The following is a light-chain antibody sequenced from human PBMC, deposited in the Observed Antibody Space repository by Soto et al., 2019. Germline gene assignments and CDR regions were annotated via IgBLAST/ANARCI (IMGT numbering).Light chain of an antibody. CDR3: SSYASSSSYV. CDR2: GNS. CDR1: SSNIGAGYD. Sequence: QSVLTQPPSVSGAPGQRVTISCTGSSSNIGAGYDVHWYQQLPGTAPKLLIYGNSNRPSGVPDRFSGSKSGTSAPLAITGLQAEDEADYYCSSYASSSSYVFGGGTKVTVL. V-gene: IGLV1-40*01. J-gene: IGLJ1*01.